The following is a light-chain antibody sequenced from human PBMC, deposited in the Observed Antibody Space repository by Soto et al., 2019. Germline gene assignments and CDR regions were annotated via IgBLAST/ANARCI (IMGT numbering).Light chain of an antibody. CDR1: TSNIGNNA. CDR2: HDD. J-gene: IGLJ3*02. Sequence: QLVLTQPPSVSAAPRQSVTISCSGGTSNIGNNAVNWYQQLPGKAPKLLIYHDDLLPSGVSDRFSGSKSGTSASLAISGLQSEDEAAYYCAAWDDSLNGHVLGGGTKVTVL. CDR3: AAWDDSLNGHV. V-gene: IGLV1-36*01.